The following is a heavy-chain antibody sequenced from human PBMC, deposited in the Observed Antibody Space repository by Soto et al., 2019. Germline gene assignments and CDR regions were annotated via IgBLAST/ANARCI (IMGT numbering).Heavy chain of an antibody. Sequence: QVQLQESGPGLVKPTQTLSLTCSVSRAFINSGGFYYSWIRQPPGKGLEGLGYIFHSGSTLYNPSLRGRLTLSADSSRSQLSLYLTSVTAADAAVYYCVGGGIAGHWFAPWGQGILVTVSS. CDR2: IFHSGST. J-gene: IGHJ5*02. CDR1: RAFINSGGFY. CDR3: VGGGIAGHWFAP. D-gene: IGHD2-15*01. V-gene: IGHV4-31*03.